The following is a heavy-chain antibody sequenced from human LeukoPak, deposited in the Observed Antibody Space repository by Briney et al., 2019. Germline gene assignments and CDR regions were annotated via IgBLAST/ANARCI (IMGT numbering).Heavy chain of an antibody. Sequence: HPGGSLRLFCAASGFTFSIYNMHWVRQAPGKGLEWVSYISSTSSTIYYADSVKGRFTISRDNAKNSLYQQMTSLRAEYTSVYYCARDTLVSFAVAGGFDPWGQGTLVTVSS. CDR2: ISSTSSTI. CDR3: ARDTLVSFAVAGGFDP. V-gene: IGHV3-48*01. CDR1: GFTFSIYN. J-gene: IGHJ5*02. D-gene: IGHD6-19*01.